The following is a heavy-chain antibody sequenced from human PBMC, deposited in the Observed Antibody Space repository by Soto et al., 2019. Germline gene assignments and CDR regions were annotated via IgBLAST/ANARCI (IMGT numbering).Heavy chain of an antibody. D-gene: IGHD1-26*01. Sequence: EVHLVESGGDLVQPGGSLRLSCVASGFTFSSHWMTWVRQAPGKGLEWVANIKEDGSDIYYADSVKGRFTISRDNANKSLYLQMNSLRAEDTAVYYCGRDSGTFHIDYWGQGTLVTVSS. CDR3: GRDSGTFHIDY. CDR1: GFTFSSHW. V-gene: IGHV3-7*04. CDR2: IKEDGSDI. J-gene: IGHJ4*02.